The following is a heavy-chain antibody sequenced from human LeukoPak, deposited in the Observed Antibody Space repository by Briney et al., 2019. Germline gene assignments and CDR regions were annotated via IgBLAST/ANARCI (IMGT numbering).Heavy chain of an antibody. J-gene: IGHJ4*02. V-gene: IGHV4-34*01. CDR3: VRRRKSNDN. Sequence: SETLSLTCAVYGGSFSGYFRIWVRQPPGKGLEWIGEISLDGSTTYNPSLKSRVTISVDTSKTQFSLKLTSVAAADTAVYYCVRRRKSNDNWGQGTLVTVSS. D-gene: IGHD1-14*01. CDR1: GGSFSGYF. CDR2: ISLDGST.